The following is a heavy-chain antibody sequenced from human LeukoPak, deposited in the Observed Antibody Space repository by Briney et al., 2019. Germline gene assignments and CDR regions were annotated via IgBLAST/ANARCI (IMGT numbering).Heavy chain of an antibody. J-gene: IGHJ4*02. Sequence: GGSLRLSCAASGFTFSTFAMSWVRQAPGKGLEWVSTISGSGTSTYFADSVKGRFTISRDNSKNTLYLQMNSLRAEDTAVYYCAKDPEQLIGYCSGGTCSLRYWGQGTLVTVSS. V-gene: IGHV3-23*01. CDR3: AKDPEQLIGYCSGGTCSLRY. CDR2: ISGSGTST. CDR1: GFTFSTFA. D-gene: IGHD2-15*01.